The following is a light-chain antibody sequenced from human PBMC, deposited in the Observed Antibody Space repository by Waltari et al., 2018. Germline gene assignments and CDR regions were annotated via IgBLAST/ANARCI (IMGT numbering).Light chain of an antibody. CDR1: QSVLYSSNNKNY. CDR2: LAS. Sequence: DIVMTQSPDSLAVSLGARATIHCKSSQSVLYSSNNKNYLAWYQQKPGQPPKLLIYLASTRESGVADRFSGSGSGTDFTLTISSLQAEDVAVYYCQQYYSTPITFGQGTRLEIK. J-gene: IGKJ5*01. CDR3: QQYYSTPIT. V-gene: IGKV4-1*01.